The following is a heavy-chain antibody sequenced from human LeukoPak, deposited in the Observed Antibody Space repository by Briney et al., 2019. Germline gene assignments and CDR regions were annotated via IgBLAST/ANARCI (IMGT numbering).Heavy chain of an antibody. CDR3: AKDLGTN. V-gene: IGHV3-30*18. Sequence: GGSLRLSCAASGFTFSSYGTPWVRQAPGKGLEGVAVISYDGSNKYYADSVKGRFTISRDNSKNTLYLQMNSLRAEDTAVYYCAKDLGTNWGQGTLVTVSS. CDR1: GFTFSSYG. J-gene: IGHJ4*02. CDR2: ISYDGSNK. D-gene: IGHD1-1*01.